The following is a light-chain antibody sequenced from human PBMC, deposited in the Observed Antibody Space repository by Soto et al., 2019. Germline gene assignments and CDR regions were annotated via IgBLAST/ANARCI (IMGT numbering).Light chain of an antibody. CDR2: GAS. V-gene: IGKV3-20*01. CDR3: QQYGSSPWT. J-gene: IGKJ1*01. CDR1: QSVSNSY. Sequence: EIVLTKSPGTLSLSPGERATLSCRASQSVSNSYLAWYQQKPGQASRLLIYGASSRATGIPDRFSGSGSGTDFTLTISRLEPEDFAVYYCQQYGSSPWTFGQGTKVEIK.